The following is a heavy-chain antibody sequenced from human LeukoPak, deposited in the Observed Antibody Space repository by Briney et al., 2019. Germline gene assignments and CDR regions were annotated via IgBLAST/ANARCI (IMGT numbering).Heavy chain of an antibody. CDR3: VRHGAVLQWLVGVFDY. CDR2: IYHSGST. J-gene: IGHJ4*02. Sequence: PSETLSLTCTVSGYSISSGYYWGWIRQPPGKGLEWIGSIYHSGSTYYNPSLKSRVTISVDTSKNQFSLKLSSVTAADTAVYYCVRHGAVLQWLVGVFDYWGQGTLVTVSS. CDR1: GYSISSGYY. D-gene: IGHD6-19*01. V-gene: IGHV4-38-2*02.